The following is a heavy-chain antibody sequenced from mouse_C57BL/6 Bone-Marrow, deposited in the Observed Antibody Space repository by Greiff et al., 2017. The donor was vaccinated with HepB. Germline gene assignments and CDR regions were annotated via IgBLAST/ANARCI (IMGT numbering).Heavy chain of an antibody. CDR2: INPGSGGT. CDR1: GYAFTNYL. Sequence: VQLQQSGAELVRPGTSVKVSCKASGYAFTNYLIEWVKQRPGQGLEWIGVINPGSGGTNYNEKCKGKATLTADKSSSTAYMQLSSLTSEDSAVYFCAAVVARDYWYFDVWGTGTTVTVSS. CDR3: AAVVARDYWYFDV. J-gene: IGHJ1*03. D-gene: IGHD1-1*01. V-gene: IGHV1-54*01.